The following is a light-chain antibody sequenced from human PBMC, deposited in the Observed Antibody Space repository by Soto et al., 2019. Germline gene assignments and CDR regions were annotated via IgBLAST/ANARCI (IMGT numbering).Light chain of an antibody. CDR3: MQALQVPHT. J-gene: IGKJ2*01. CDR2: LGS. CDR1: QSLLYSSGYNY. Sequence: DIVMTQSPLSLPVTPGEPASISCRSSQSLLYSSGYNYLDWYLQKPGQSPQLLIYLGSNRASGVPDRFSGSGSGTDFTLKISSVEAEDVGVYYCMQALQVPHTFGQGTKLEIK. V-gene: IGKV2-28*01.